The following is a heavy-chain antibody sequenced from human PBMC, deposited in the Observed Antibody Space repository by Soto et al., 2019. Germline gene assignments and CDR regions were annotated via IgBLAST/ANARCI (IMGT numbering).Heavy chain of an antibody. J-gene: IGHJ6*02. CDR2: ISGSGGSI. CDR3: VKGYWKGDV. CDR1: GFTFSTYS. D-gene: IGHD1-1*01. Sequence: GGSLRLSCAASGFTFSTYSMNWVRQAPGNGLEWVSAISGSGGSIHYADSVKGRFTISRDNSKNTLYLQMNSLRDEDTAVYHCVKGYWKGDVWGQGTTVTVSS. V-gene: IGHV3-23*01.